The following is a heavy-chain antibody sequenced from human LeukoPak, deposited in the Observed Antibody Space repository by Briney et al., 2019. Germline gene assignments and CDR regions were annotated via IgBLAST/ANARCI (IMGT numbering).Heavy chain of an antibody. J-gene: IGHJ4*02. Sequence: PGRSLRLSCAASGFTFSSYAMHWVRQAPGKGLEWVAVISYDGSNKYYADSVKGRFTISRDNSKNTLYLQMNSLRAEDTAVYYCARDKHSSGYYGYWGQGTLVTVSS. CDR3: ARDKHSSGYYGY. CDR2: ISYDGSNK. CDR1: GFTFSSYA. V-gene: IGHV3-30*04. D-gene: IGHD3-22*01.